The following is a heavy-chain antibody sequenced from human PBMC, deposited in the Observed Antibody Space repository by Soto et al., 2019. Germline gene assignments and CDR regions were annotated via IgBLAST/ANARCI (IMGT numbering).Heavy chain of an antibody. Sequence: GGSLRLSXAASGFTFSRNAIHWVRRAPGKGLGWGAVISHDGSNRHYADSVKGLFSISRDNSKKTQYLQMKSLSADATAVSYCSSGPSSLTLFDYWGQGTLVTVSS. CDR3: SSGPSSLTLFDY. V-gene: IGHV3-30-3*01. J-gene: IGHJ4*02. CDR2: ISHDGSNR. CDR1: GFTFSRNA. D-gene: IGHD2-2*01.